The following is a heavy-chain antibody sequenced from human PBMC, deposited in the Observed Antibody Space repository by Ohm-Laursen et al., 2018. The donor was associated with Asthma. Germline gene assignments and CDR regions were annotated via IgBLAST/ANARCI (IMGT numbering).Heavy chain of an antibody. D-gene: IGHD2-2*01. Sequence: SLRLSCAASGFTFSSYAMHWVRQAPGKGLEWVAVISYDGSNKYYADSVKGRFTISRDNSKNTLYLQMNSLRAEDTAVYYCARDPVAYCSSTSCYAFDCWGQGTLVTVSS. CDR2: ISYDGSNK. V-gene: IGHV3-30-3*01. CDR3: ARDPVAYCSSTSCYAFDC. J-gene: IGHJ4*02. CDR1: GFTFSSYA.